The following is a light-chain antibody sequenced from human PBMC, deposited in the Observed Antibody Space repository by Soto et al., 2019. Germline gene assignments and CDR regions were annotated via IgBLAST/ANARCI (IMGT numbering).Light chain of an antibody. Sequence: TQSPSTLSASVGDRATLSCRASQSVSSYLAWYQQKPGQAPRLLIYDASNRATGIPARFSGSGSGTDFTLTISSLEPEDFAVYYCQQRSNWVTFGPGTKVDIK. V-gene: IGKV3-11*01. J-gene: IGKJ3*01. CDR1: QSVSSY. CDR3: QQRSNWVT. CDR2: DAS.